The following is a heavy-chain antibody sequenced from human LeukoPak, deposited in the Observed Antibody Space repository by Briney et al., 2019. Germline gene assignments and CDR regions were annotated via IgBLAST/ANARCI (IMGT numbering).Heavy chain of an antibody. J-gene: IGHJ4*02. V-gene: IGHV1-69*13. Sequence: ASVKVSCKASGGTFSSYAINWVRQAPGQGLEWMGGIIPIFGTANYAQKFQGRVTITADESTSTAYMELSSLRSEDTAVYYCASDSYYYDSSGYYSLDYWGQGTLVTVSS. CDR2: IIPIFGTA. CDR3: ASDSYYYDSSGYYSLDY. CDR1: GGTFSSYA. D-gene: IGHD3-22*01.